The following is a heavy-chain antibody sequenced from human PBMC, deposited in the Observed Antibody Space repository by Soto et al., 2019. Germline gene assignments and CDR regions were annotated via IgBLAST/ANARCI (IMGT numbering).Heavy chain of an antibody. CDR2: IRSRGGTI. Sequence: EVQMVEPGGDLVQPGGPLRLSCAASGFTFSSYEMNWVRQAPGKGLELISYIRSRGGTIYYADSVKGRFTISRDNAKNSLYLQMNSLRVEDTRIYYRARDGPQILDSWDRVTLVTASS. CDR1: GFTFSSYE. D-gene: IGHD1-1*01. J-gene: IGHJ5*02. CDR3: ARDGPQILDS. V-gene: IGHV3-48*03.